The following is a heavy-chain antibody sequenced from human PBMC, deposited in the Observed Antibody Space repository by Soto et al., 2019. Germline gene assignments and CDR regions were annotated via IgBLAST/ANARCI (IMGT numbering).Heavy chain of an antibody. CDR2: IDYSGST. Sequence: SLPRTVACGYSSNGGYCWTRTRPPPGEGLVWIGSIDYSGSTYYNPSLKSRVTISVDTSKNQFSLKLSSVTAADTVVYYWASPKIVFYTWFDPWGQGTLVTVS. CDR1: CGYSSNGGYC. CDR3: ASPKIVFYTWFDP. D-gene: IGHD3-22*01. J-gene: IGHJ5*02. V-gene: IGHV4-39*01.